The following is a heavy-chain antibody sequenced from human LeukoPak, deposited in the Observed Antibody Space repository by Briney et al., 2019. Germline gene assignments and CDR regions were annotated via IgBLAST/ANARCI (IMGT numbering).Heavy chain of an antibody. CDR3: ARASCSNGDYCGMDV. Sequence: SETLSLTCAVYGGSFSGYYWTWIRQPPGKGLEWIGEINHSGSTTYNPSLKSRVTISVDTSKNQFSLKLSSVTAADTAVYYCARASCSNGDYCGMDVWGQGTTVTVSS. J-gene: IGHJ6*02. V-gene: IGHV4-34*01. CDR1: GGSFSGYY. D-gene: IGHD2-2*01. CDR2: INHSGST.